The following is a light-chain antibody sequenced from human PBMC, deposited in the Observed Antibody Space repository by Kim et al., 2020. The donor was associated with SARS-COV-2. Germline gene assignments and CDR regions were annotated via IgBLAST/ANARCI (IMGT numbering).Light chain of an antibody. V-gene: IGLV6-57*03. Sequence: GKTITISCARSSGSLADNFVQWYQHRPGSAPSTLIYDNNQRPSGVPDRFSGSIDSSSNSASLTISGLKTEDEADYYCQSYNDISVIFGGGTQLTVL. CDR1: SGSLADNF. J-gene: IGLJ2*01. CDR3: QSYNDISVI. CDR2: DNN.